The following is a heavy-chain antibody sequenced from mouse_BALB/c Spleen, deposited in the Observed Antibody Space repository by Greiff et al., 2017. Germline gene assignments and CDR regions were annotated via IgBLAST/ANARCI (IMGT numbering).Heavy chain of an antibody. CDR2: ISSGGSYT. V-gene: IGHV5-6*01. Sequence: VQLKESGGDLVKPGGSLKLSCAASGFTFSSYGMSWVRQTPDKRLEWVATISSGGSYTYYPDSVKGRFTISRDNAKNTLYLQMSSLKSEDTAMYYCARQTTATTFANWGQGTLVTVSA. D-gene: IGHD1-2*01. CDR1: GFTFSSYG. CDR3: ARQTTATTFAN. J-gene: IGHJ3*01.